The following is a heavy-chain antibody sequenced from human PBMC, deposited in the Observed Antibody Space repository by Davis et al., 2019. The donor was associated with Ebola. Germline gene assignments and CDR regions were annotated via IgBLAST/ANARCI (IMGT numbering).Heavy chain of an antibody. CDR1: GFTFSNYA. Sequence: PGGSLRLSCAASGFTFSNYAMSWVRQAPGKGLEWVSGISVSGGSTYYADSVKGRFTISRDNSKNSLYLQMNSLRAEDTVVYYCARDQSWTIDYWGQGTLVTVSS. J-gene: IGHJ4*02. D-gene: IGHD3/OR15-3a*01. CDR3: ARDQSWTIDY. CDR2: ISVSGGST. V-gene: IGHV3-23*01.